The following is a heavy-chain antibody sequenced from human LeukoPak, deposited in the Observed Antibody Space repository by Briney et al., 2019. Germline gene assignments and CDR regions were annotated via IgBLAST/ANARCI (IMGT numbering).Heavy chain of an antibody. CDR1: GFTFSSYW. CDR2: IKQDGSEK. D-gene: IGHD6-6*01. CDR3: ASFDSSSLSYYYYGMDV. J-gene: IGHJ6*02. Sequence: GGSLRLSCAASGFTFSSYWMSWVHQAPGKGLEWVANIKQDGSEKYYVDSVKGRFTISRDNAKNSLYLQMNSLRAEDTAVYYCASFDSSSLSYYYYGMDVWGQGTTVTVSS. V-gene: IGHV3-7*05.